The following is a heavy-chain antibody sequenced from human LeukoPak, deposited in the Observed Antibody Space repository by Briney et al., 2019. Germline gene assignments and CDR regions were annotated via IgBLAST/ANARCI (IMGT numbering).Heavy chain of an antibody. CDR3: AREGAPYGGDAFDI. V-gene: IGHV3-7*01. D-gene: IGHD4-17*01. CDR1: GFPFNAYW. CDR2: IRQDGDTK. J-gene: IGHJ3*02. Sequence: GGSLRLSCAASGFPFNAYWMTWVRQAPGKGLEWVANIRQDGDTKYYVDSVKGRFTISRDNAKNSLYLQMNSLRAEDTAVYYCAREGAPYGGDAFDIWGQGTMVTVSS.